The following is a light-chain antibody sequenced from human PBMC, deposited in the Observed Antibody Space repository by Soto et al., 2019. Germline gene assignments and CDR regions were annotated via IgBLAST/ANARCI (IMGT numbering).Light chain of an antibody. Sequence: DIQMTQSPSTLSASVGDRVTVTCRASQDISSSLAWYQQKPGQAPKLLIYQASTLERGVPSRFSGSGSGTEFNHTISSLQPDDFATYYCQQYKSYSPYTFGHGTKLEI. V-gene: IGKV1-5*03. CDR3: QQYKSYSPYT. CDR1: QDISSS. J-gene: IGKJ2*01. CDR2: QAS.